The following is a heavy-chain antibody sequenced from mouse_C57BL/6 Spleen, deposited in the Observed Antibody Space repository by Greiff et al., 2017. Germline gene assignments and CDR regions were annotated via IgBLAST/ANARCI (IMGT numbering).Heavy chain of an antibody. CDR3: ARAGYYDYGGGMDY. D-gene: IGHD2-4*01. J-gene: IGHJ4*01. CDR2: IHPNSGST. CDR1: GYTFTSYW. Sequence: QVQLQQPGAELVKPGASVKLSCKASGYTFTSYWMHWVKQRPGQGLEWIGMIHPNSGSTNYNEKFKSKATLTVDKSSSTAYMQLSSLTSEDSAVYYGARAGYYDYGGGMDYWGQGTSVTVSS. V-gene: IGHV1-64*01.